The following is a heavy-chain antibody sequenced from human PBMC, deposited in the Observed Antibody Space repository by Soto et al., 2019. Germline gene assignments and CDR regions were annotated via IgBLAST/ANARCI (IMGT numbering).Heavy chain of an antibody. V-gene: IGHV1-46*03. D-gene: IGHD6-19*01. CDR1: GYTFTSYY. J-gene: IGHJ6*03. Sequence: ASVKVSCKASGYTFTSYYMHWVRQAPGQGLEWMGIINPSGGSTSYAQKFQGRVTMTRDTSTSTVYMELSSLRSEDTAVYYCARCGPMLVAGTSNYYMDVWGKGTTVTVSS. CDR2: INPSGGST. CDR3: ARCGPMLVAGTSNYYMDV.